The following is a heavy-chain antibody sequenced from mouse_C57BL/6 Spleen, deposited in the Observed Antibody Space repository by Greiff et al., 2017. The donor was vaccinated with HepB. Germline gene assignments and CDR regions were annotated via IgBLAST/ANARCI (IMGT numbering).Heavy chain of an antibody. J-gene: IGHJ3*01. V-gene: IGHV5-17*01. CDR3: ARDPYDHDGLAY. CDR2: ISSGSSTI. CDR1: GFTFSDYG. Sequence: EVQRVESGGGLVKPGGSLKLSCAASGFTFSDYGMHWVRQAPEKGLEWVAYISSGSSTIYYADTVKGRFTISRDNAKNTLFLQMTSLRSEVTAMYYCARDPYDHDGLAYWGRGALFAVSA. D-gene: IGHD2-4*01.